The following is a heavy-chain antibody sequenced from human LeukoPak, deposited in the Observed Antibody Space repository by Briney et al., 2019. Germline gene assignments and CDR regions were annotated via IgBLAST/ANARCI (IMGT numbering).Heavy chain of an antibody. CDR2: THYSGST. CDR3: ATSVGYHGSKNAFDV. V-gene: IGHV4-59*08. D-gene: IGHD2-15*01. J-gene: IGHJ3*01. CDR1: VGSTSSYF. Sequence: PSETLSLTCSVSVGSTSSYFWNWIRQPPGKRLEWIGNTHYSGSTNYNPSLKGRVSISLDTSKNGFSLELTSVTAADTAVYYCATSVGYHGSKNAFDVWGLGTMVTVSS.